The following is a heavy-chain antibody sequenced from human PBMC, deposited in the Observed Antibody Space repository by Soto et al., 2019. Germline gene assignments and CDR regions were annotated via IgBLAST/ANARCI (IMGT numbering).Heavy chain of an antibody. CDR1: GGSFRSNA. CDR3: ARVGEYCGGACPQYFQH. J-gene: IGHJ1*01. D-gene: IGHD2-21*02. CDR2: IIPIFGIA. V-gene: IGHV1-69*15. Sequence: QVQLVQSGAEVKKPGSSVKISCKASGGSFRSNALSWVRQAPGQGLEWMGRIIPIFGIANYAQRFQGRVTITADDSPGTAYMELSSLRSEDTAVYYCARVGEYCGGACPQYFQHWGQGTLVTVSS.